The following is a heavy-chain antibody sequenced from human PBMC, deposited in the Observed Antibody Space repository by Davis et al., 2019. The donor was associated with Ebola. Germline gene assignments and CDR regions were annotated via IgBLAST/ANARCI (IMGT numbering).Heavy chain of an antibody. CDR3: ARGSWSKSPTWHV. D-gene: IGHD3-3*01. CDR2: INHSGST. Sequence: MPSETLSLICAVYGGSFSGYYWSWIRQPPGKGLEWIGEINHSGSTNYNPSLKSRVTISVDTSKNQFSLKLSSVTAADTAVYYCARGSWSKSPTWHVWGQGTTVTVSS. CDR1: GGSFSGYY. J-gene: IGHJ6*02. V-gene: IGHV4-34*01.